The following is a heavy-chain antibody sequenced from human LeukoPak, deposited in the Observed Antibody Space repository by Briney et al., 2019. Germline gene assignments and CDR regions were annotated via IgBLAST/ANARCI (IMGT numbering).Heavy chain of an antibody. D-gene: IGHD3-22*01. CDR2: ISSSGSYT. Sequence: GGSLRLSCAASGFSFSDYYMSWIHQAPGKGLEWVSYISSSGSYTNYADSVKGRFTISRDNAKNSLYLQMNSLRAEDTAVYYCASIYGSSGYSDYWGQGTLVTVSS. V-gene: IGHV3-11*06. CDR1: GFSFSDYY. J-gene: IGHJ4*02. CDR3: ASIYGSSGYSDY.